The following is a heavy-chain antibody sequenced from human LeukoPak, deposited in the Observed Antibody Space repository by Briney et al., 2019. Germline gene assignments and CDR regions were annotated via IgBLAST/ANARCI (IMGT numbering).Heavy chain of an antibody. V-gene: IGHV4-59*08. Sequence: PSETLSLTCTVSGGSISSYYWSWIRQPPGKGLEWIGYIYYSGSTNYNPSLKSRFTISVDTSKHQFSLKLSSVTAADTAVYYCARLGSGFVSMDVWGQGTTVTVSS. CDR3: ARLGSGFVSMDV. CDR1: GGSISSYY. J-gene: IGHJ6*02. D-gene: IGHD3-3*01. CDR2: IYYSGST.